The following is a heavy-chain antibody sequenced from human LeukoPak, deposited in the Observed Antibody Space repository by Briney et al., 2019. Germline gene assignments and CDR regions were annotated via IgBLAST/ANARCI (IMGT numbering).Heavy chain of an antibody. V-gene: IGHV3-21*01. J-gene: IGHJ6*03. CDR2: ISSSSYI. D-gene: IGHD6-13*01. Sequence: GGSLRLSCAASGFTFSSYSMNWVRQAPGKGLEWVSSISSSSYIYYADSVKGRFTISRDNAKNSLYLQMNSLRAEDTAVYYCARDGVGQQLTLPYYYYYMDVWGKGTTVTISS. CDR3: ARDGVGQQLTLPYYYYYMDV. CDR1: GFTFSSYS.